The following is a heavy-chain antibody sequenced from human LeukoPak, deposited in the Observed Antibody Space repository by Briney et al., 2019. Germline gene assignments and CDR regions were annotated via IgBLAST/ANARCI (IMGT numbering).Heavy chain of an antibody. CDR1: GGSISSGGYY. CDR2: IYYSGST. D-gene: IGHD7-27*01. CDR3: ARASSGDRLVDY. Sequence: PSETLSLTCTVSGGSISSGGYYWSWIRQPPGKGLEWIGYIYYSGSTNYNPSLKSRVTISVDTSKNQFSLKLSSVTAADTAVYYCARASSGDRLVDYWGQGTLVTVSS. V-gene: IGHV4-61*08. J-gene: IGHJ4*02.